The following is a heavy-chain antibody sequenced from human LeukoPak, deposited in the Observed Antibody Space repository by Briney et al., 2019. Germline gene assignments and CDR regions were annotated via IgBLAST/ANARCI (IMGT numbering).Heavy chain of an antibody. CDR3: ARGRRIQLWLSI. Sequence: PGRSLRLSCAASGFTFSSYAMHWVRQAPGKGLEWVAVISYDGSNKYYADSVKGRFTISRDNSKNTLYLQKNSLRAEDTAVYYCARGRRIQLWLSIWGQGTLVTVSS. CDR1: GFTFSSYA. D-gene: IGHD5-18*01. V-gene: IGHV3-30*04. CDR2: ISYDGSNK. J-gene: IGHJ4*02.